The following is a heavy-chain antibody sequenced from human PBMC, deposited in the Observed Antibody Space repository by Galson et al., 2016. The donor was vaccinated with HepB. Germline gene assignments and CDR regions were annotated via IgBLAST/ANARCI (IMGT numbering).Heavy chain of an antibody. J-gene: IGHJ4*02. Sequence: SLRLSCAASGFTFSGTAMHWVRQASGKGLEWLGRIRSKVNNYATAYVAPVTGRFTISRDDSKNTAYLQMDSLKIEDTAGYYCLAEGVDYWGQGTLVTVSS. CDR3: LAEGVDY. CDR1: GFTFSGTA. V-gene: IGHV3-73*01. CDR2: IRSKVNNYAT.